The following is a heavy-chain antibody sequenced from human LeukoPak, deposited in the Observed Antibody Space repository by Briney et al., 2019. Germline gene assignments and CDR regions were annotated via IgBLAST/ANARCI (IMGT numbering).Heavy chain of an antibody. J-gene: IGHJ4*02. CDR2: ISGGGGST. CDR3: VKENWVYNWKYDSSGSGINY. D-gene: IGHD3-22*01. Sequence: GGSLRLSCAASGITFSNYAMSWVRQAPGKGLEWVSTISGGGGSTYYADSVKGQFTISRDNSKNTLYLQMNSLRAEDTAVYYCVKENWVYNWKYDSSGSGINYWGQGTLVTVSS. CDR1: GITFSNYA. V-gene: IGHV3-23*01.